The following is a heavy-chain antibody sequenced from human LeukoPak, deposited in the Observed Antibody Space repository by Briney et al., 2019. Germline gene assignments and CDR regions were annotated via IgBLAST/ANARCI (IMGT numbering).Heavy chain of an antibody. CDR3: ARSGLSGEGQSDY. CDR2: IYSRGST. CDR1: GRPLSRYF. D-gene: IGHD3-16*01. Sequence: SQTLSLTCTVYGRPLSRYFWRWIRQPPGKGLEWIGYIYSRGSTDYNPSLKSRVTISVDTSKNQFSLKLSSVTAADTAVHYCARSGLSGEGQSDYWGQGTLVTVSS. V-gene: IGHV4-4*09. J-gene: IGHJ4*02.